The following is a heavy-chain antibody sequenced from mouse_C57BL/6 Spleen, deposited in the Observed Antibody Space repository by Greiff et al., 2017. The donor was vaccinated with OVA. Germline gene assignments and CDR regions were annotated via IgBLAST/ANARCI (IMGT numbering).Heavy chain of an antibody. Sequence: EVKLVESGEGLVKPGGSLKLSCAASGFTFSSYAMSWVRQTPEKRLEWVAYISSGGDYSYYADTVKGRFTISRDNTRNTLYLQMSSLKSEDTAMYYCTRDYGSSGWYFDVWGTGTTVTVSS. CDR3: TRDYGSSGWYFDV. CDR1: GFTFSSYA. V-gene: IGHV5-9-1*02. CDR2: ISSGGDYS. J-gene: IGHJ1*03. D-gene: IGHD1-1*01.